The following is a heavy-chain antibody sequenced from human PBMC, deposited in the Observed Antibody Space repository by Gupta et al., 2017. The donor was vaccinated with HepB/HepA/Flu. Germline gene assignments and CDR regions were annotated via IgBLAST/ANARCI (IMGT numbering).Heavy chain of an antibody. CDR2: ISSSSSYI. D-gene: IGHD1-26*01. V-gene: IGHV3-21*01. J-gene: IGHJ3*02. Sequence: EVQLVESGGGLVKPGGSLRLSCAASGFTFSSYSMNWVRQAPGKGLEWVSSISSSSSYIYYADSVKGRFTISRDNAKNSLYLQMNSLRAEDTAVYYCARDSNSGSYSDDAFDIWGQGTMVTVSS. CDR1: GFTFSSYS. CDR3: ARDSNSGSYSDDAFDI.